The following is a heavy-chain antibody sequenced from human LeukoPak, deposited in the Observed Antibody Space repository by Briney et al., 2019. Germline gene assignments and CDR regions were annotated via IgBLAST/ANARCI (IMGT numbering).Heavy chain of an antibody. Sequence: GGSLRLSCAAYGFSFSNSWMNWLRQAPGKGLEWVASTKPDGSQKYYVDSVKGRFFVSRDNVKDSLYLQMDSLRAEDTAVYFCARDRGYTSFDFWGQGTLVAVSS. CDR2: TKPDGSQK. CDR3: ARDRGYTSFDF. D-gene: IGHD5-18*01. J-gene: IGHJ4*02. V-gene: IGHV3-7*01. CDR1: GFSFSNSW.